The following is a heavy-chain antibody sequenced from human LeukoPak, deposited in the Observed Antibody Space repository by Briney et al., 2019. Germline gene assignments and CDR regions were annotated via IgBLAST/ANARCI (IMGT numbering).Heavy chain of an antibody. CDR1: GFTFSIYG. CDR2: INSGGGT. J-gene: IGHJ4*02. V-gene: IGHV3-23*01. D-gene: IGHD3-3*01. Sequence: GGSLRLSCAASGFTFSIYGMTWVRQAPGKGLEWVSTINSGGGTYYADSVKGRFNISRDNSKNTLDLQMNSLRAEDTAVYYCAKDHGDWGQGTLVTVSS. CDR3: AKDHGD.